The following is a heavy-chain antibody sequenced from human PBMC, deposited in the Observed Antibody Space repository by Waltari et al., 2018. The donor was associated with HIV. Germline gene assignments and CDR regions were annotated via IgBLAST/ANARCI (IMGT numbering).Heavy chain of an antibody. Sequence: DVEVVESGGGLVQPGGSLRLSCAVSGFTFSCAWRGWVRQAPGKGLAWVANINQGGSETYYVDSVEGRFTISRDNGRNLIYLQMNRLRAEDTAMYYCAREGGRDCSGGSCYIDYWGQGTLVAVSS. CDR1: GFTFSCAW. D-gene: IGHD2-15*01. CDR2: INQGGSET. V-gene: IGHV3-7*01. J-gene: IGHJ4*02. CDR3: AREGGRDCSGGSCYIDY.